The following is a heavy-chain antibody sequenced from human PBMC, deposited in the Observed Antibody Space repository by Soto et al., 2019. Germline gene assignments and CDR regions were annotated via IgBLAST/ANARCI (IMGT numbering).Heavy chain of an antibody. V-gene: IGHV5-51*01. D-gene: IGHD2-2*01. CDR2: IYPGDSDT. CDR1: GYSFSNYW. Sequence: GESLKISCKASGYSFSNYWIAWVRQMPGKGLEWMGIIYPGDSDTRYSPSFQGQVTISADKSISTAYLQWSSLKASDTAIYYCARGGAPTAMRDPFDVWGQGTMVTVSS. CDR3: ARGGAPTAMRDPFDV. J-gene: IGHJ3*01.